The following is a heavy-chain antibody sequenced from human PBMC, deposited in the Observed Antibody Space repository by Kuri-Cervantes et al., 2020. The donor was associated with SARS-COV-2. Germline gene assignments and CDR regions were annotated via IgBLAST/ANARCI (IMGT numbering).Heavy chain of an antibody. V-gene: IGHV4-34*01. CDR1: GSTFSSYA. J-gene: IGHJ4*02. CDR2: INHSGST. D-gene: IGHD1-26*01. CDR3: ARHKGPRELFDY. Sequence: ESLKISCAASGSTFSSYAMSWIRQPPGKGLEWIGEINHSGSTNYNPSLKSRVTISVDTSKNQFSLKLSSVTAADTAVYYCARHKGPRELFDYWGQGTLVTVSS.